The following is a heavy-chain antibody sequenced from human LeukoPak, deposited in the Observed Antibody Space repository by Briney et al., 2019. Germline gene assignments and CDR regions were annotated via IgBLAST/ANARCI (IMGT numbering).Heavy chain of an antibody. CDR3: AKDREMITFGGVIVKPLDY. D-gene: IGHD3-16*02. Sequence: GGSLRLSCAASGFTFSSYGMSWVRQAPGKGLEWVSAISGSGGSTYYADSVKGRFTISRDNYKNTLYLQMNSLRAEDTAVYYCAKDREMITFGGVIVKPLDYWGQGTLVTVSS. CDR1: GFTFSSYG. J-gene: IGHJ4*02. CDR2: ISGSGGST. V-gene: IGHV3-23*01.